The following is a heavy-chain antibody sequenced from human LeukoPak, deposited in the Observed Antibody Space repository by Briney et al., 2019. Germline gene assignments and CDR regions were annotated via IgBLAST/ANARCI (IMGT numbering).Heavy chain of an antibody. Sequence: SETLSLTCTVSGGSISSYYWSWIRQPPGKGLEWIGYIYYRGSTNYHPSFKSRVTISVDTSKNQFSLKVRSVTAADTAVYYCAYSNYDPTFDYWGQGTLVTVSS. V-gene: IGHV4-59*12. D-gene: IGHD4-11*01. J-gene: IGHJ4*02. CDR1: GGSISSYY. CDR3: AYSNYDPTFDY. CDR2: IYYRGST.